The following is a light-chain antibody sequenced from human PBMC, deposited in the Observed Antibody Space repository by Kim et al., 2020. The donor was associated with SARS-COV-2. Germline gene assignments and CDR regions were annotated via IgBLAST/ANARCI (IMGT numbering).Light chain of an antibody. V-gene: IGLV3-19*01. CDR2: GKN. CDR1: SLRSYY. J-gene: IGLJ1*01. CDR3: NSRDSSGNHYV. Sequence: ALGKTVRIPCQGDSLRSYYASWYQQKPGQAPVLVIYGKNNRPSGIPDRFSGSSSGNTASLTITGAQAEDEADYYCNSRDSSGNHYVFGTGTKVTVL.